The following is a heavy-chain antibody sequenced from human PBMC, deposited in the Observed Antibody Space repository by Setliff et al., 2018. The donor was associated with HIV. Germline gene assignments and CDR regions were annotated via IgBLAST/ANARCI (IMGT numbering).Heavy chain of an antibody. D-gene: IGHD3-16*01. CDR1: GGSISSYY. V-gene: IGHV4-59*05. CDR2: IYYRGNT. J-gene: IGHJ6*03. Sequence: ETLSLTCTVSGGSISSYYWSWIRQPPGKGLEWIGSIYYRGNTYYNPSLKSRVTISVDTSKNQFSLKLRSVTAADTAVYYCARQGTYTHYMDVWGKGTTVTVSS. CDR3: ARQGTYTHYMDV.